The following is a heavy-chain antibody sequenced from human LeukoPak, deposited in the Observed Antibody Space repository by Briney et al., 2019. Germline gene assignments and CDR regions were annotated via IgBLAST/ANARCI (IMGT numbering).Heavy chain of an antibody. CDR1: GGSFSGYY. D-gene: IGHD6-19*01. J-gene: IGHJ4*02. CDR2: INHSGST. CDR3: ARDSSGWYHQGFDY. Sequence: SETLSLTCAVYGGSFSGYYWSWIRQPPGKGLEWIGEINHSGSTNYNPSLKSRVTISVDTSKNQFSLKLSSVTAADTAVYYCARDSSGWYHQGFDYWGQGTLVTVSS. V-gene: IGHV4-34*01.